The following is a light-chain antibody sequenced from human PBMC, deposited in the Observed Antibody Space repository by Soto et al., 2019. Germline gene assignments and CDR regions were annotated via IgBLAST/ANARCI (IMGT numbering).Light chain of an antibody. V-gene: IGKV3-20*01. CDR2: ATS. CDR3: QQYVTSPPMYT. J-gene: IGKJ2*01. Sequence: ENVLTQSPGTLSLYPGERATLSCRASQSVSDSYLAWYQQKPGQTPRLLIYATSGRATGIPDRFSGSGSGTDFTLTISRVEPEDFAVYYCQQYVTSPPMYTFGQGTKLEIK. CDR1: QSVSDSY.